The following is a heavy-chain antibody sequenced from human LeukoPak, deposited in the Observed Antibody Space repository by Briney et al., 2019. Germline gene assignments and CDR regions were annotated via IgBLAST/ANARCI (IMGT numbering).Heavy chain of an antibody. CDR2: IYYSGST. J-gene: IGHJ5*02. CDR1: GGSISSSSYY. V-gene: IGHV4-39*01. D-gene: IGHD3-9*01. Sequence: SETLSLTCTVSGGSISSSSYYWGWIRQPPGKGLEWIGSIYYSGSTYYNPSLKSRVTISVDTSKNQFSLKLSSVTAADTAVYYCARHPPADWRYLSPRKVGFDPWGQGTLVTVSS. CDR3: ARHPPADWRYLSPRKVGFDP.